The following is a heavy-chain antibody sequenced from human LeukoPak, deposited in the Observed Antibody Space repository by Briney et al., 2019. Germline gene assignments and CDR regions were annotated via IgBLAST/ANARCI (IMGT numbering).Heavy chain of an antibody. CDR3: ARDLTSTSNWEFDY. J-gene: IGHJ4*02. Sequence: GASVKASCKASGYTFADYFIHWVRQAPGQGLEWMGRINPNTGGAEYAPKFQGWVTMTRDTSISTAYVEVSRLISDDTAVYYCARDLTSTSNWEFDYWGQGTLVIVSS. D-gene: IGHD1-26*01. CDR2: INPNTGGA. CDR1: GYTFADYF. V-gene: IGHV1-2*04.